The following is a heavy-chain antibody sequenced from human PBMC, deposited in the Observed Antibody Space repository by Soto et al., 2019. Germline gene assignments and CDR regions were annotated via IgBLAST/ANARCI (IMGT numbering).Heavy chain of an antibody. V-gene: IGHV3-53*01. J-gene: IGHJ5*02. D-gene: IGHD1-26*01. Sequence: PGGSLRLSCAASGFTVSGNYMSWVRQAPGKGLEWVSVIYSGGKTYYADSVKGRFTISRDNSKNTLDLQMNSLRAEDTAVYYCASLGWDGVQAFDPWGQGTLVTVSS. CDR1: GFTVSGNY. CDR3: ASLGWDGVQAFDP. CDR2: IYSGGKT.